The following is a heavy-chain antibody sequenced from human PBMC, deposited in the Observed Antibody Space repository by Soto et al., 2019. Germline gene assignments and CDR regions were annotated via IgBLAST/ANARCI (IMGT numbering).Heavy chain of an antibody. V-gene: IGHV4-34*01. J-gene: IGHJ4*02. Sequence: QVQLQQWGAGLLKPSETLSLTCAVYGGSFSGYYWSWIRQPPGKGLEWIGEINHSGSTNYNPSLKSRVTISVDTSKNQFSLKLSSVTAADTAVYYCARTRSRYYYYSSGYFDYWGQGTLVTVSS. CDR1: GGSFSGYY. CDR3: ARTRSRYYYYSSGYFDY. CDR2: INHSGST. D-gene: IGHD3-22*01.